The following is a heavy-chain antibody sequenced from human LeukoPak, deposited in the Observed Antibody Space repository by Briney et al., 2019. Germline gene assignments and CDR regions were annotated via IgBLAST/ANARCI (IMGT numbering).Heavy chain of an antibody. V-gene: IGHV4-31*03. J-gene: IGHJ4*02. CDR2: IYYSGST. Sequence: PSETLSLTCTVSGGSISSGGYYWSWIRQHPGKGLEWTGYIYYSGSTYYNPSLKSRVTISVDTSKNQFSLKLSSVTAADTAVYYCARSAGTGPRIDYWGQGTLVTVSS. CDR3: ARSAGTGPRIDY. D-gene: IGHD1-1*01. CDR1: GGSISSGGYY.